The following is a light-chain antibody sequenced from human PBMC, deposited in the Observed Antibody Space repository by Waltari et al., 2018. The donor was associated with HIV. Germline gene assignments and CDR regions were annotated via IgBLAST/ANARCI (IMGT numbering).Light chain of an antibody. CDR1: QSVTSSF. J-gene: IGKJ4*01. CDR3: QQYGSSPLT. Sequence: EIVLTQSPGTLSLSPGERATLSGRASQSVTSSFLSWYQQNPGPAPRLLIYGSASRATGIPDRFSGGVSGTDFTLTISRLEPEDFAVYYCQQYGSSPLTFGGVTKVDIK. CDR2: GSA. V-gene: IGKV3-20*01.